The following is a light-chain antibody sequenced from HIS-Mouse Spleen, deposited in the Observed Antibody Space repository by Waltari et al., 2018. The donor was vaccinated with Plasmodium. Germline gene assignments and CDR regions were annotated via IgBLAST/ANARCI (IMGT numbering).Light chain of an antibody. CDR2: EDS. Sequence: SYELTHPPSVSVSPGQTAMITCSGGALPKNTAFWHQQKSGQAPVLVIYEDSKRPSGIPERFSGSSSGTMATLTISGAQVEDEADYYCYSTDSSGNHRVFGGGTKLTVL. CDR3: YSTDSSGNHRV. CDR1: ALPKNT. J-gene: IGLJ3*02. V-gene: IGLV3-10*01.